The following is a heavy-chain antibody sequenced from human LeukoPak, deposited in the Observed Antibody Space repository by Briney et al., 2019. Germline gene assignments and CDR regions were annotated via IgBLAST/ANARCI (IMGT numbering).Heavy chain of an antibody. D-gene: IGHD6-13*01. CDR2: IYYHGST. CDR3: AREYSGFDY. CDR1: GDPISSYSNYK. J-gene: IGHJ4*02. V-gene: IGHV4-61*01. Sequence: SETLSLTCTVSGDPISSYSNYKWSWIRQPPGKGLGGIGYIYYHGSTNYNPSLKSRVTFSVDTSKNQFSLKLSSVTAADTAVYYCAREYSGFDYWGQGTLVTVSS.